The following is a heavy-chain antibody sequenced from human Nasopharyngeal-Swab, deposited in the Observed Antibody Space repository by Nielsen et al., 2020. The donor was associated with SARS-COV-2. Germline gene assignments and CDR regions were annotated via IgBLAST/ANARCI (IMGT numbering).Heavy chain of an antibody. CDR2: IYWDDDK. J-gene: IGHJ6*03. D-gene: IGHD3-10*01. CDR3: AHRSTADGSEAYMDV. V-gene: IGHV2-5*02. Sequence: SGPTLVKPTQTLTLTCTFSGFSLSTSGVGVGWVRQPPGKALEWLALIYWDDDKRYSPSLKSRLAISKDTSKNQVVLTLINMDTVDTATYYCAHRSTADGSEAYMDVWGKGTAVTVSS. CDR1: GFSLSTSGVG.